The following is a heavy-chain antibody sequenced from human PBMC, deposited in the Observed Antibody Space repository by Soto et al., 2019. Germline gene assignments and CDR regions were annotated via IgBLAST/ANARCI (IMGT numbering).Heavy chain of an antibody. J-gene: IGHJ2*01. CDR1: GFTFSSYG. CDR2: ISYDGSNK. V-gene: IGHV3-30*18. Sequence: QVQLVESGGGVVQPGRSLRLSCAASGFTFSSYGMHWVRQAPGKGLEWVAVISYDGSNKYYEDSVKGRFTISRDNSKNTLYLQMNSLRAEDTAVYYCAKGGRIAVGMYWYFDLWGRGTLVTVSS. CDR3: AKGGRIAVGMYWYFDL. D-gene: IGHD6-13*01.